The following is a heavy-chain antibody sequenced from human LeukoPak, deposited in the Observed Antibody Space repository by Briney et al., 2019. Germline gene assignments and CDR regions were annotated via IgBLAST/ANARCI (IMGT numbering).Heavy chain of an antibody. CDR3: ARAVVVVVPAASVREGYYYYMDV. CDR1: GFTFSSYS. J-gene: IGHJ6*03. CDR2: ISSSSSYI. Sequence: GGSLRLSCAASGFTFSSYSMSWVRQAPGKGLEWVSSISSSSSYIYYAEPVKVRFTISRYNAKISRYLQMNGLRAADTAVYYGARAVVVVVPAASVREGYYYYMDVWGKGATVTVSS. D-gene: IGHD2-2*01. V-gene: IGHV3-21*01.